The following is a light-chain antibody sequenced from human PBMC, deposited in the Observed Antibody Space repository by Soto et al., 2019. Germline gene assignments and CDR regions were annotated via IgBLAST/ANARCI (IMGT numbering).Light chain of an antibody. CDR3: QQYYSYPWT. CDR1: QGIRSY. J-gene: IGKJ1*01. Sequence: DIQLTQSPSFLSASVGDRFTITCLAIQGIRSYLAWYQQKPGKAPKLLIYAASTLQSGVPSRFRGSGSGTEFTLTISCLQSEDFETYYCQQYYSYPWTFGQGTKVDIK. V-gene: IGKV1-9*01. CDR2: AAS.